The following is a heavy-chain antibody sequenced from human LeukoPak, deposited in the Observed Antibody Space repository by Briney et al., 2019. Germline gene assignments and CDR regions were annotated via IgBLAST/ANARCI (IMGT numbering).Heavy chain of an antibody. J-gene: IGHJ4*02. CDR2: IYYSGST. CDR1: GGSISSYY. Sequence: SETLSLTCTVAGGSISSYYWSWIRQPPGRGLEWIGYIYYSGSTNYNPSLKSRVTISVDTSKNQFSLKLSSVTAADTAVYYCARHRYLSGSYYWVLDYWGQGTLVTVSS. V-gene: IGHV4-59*08. CDR3: ARHRYLSGSYYWVLDY. D-gene: IGHD1-26*01.